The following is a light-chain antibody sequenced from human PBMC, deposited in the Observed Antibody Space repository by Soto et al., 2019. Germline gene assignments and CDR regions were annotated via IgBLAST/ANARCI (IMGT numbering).Light chain of an antibody. CDR3: QQRINWPVT. J-gene: IGKJ4*01. V-gene: IGKV3-11*01. CDR1: QSISSH. Sequence: EIVLTQSPATLSLSPGERATLSCRASQSISSHLAWYQQKPGQAPRLLIYGASNRATGIPARFSGSGSGTAYSPTISSLVPEEFAVDYCQQRINWPVTFGGGTKVEIK. CDR2: GAS.